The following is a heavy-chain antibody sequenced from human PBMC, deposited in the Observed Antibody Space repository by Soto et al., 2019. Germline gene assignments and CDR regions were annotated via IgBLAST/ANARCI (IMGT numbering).Heavy chain of an antibody. V-gene: IGHV4-34*01. D-gene: IGHD6-13*01. CDR2: INHSGST. Sequence: SETLSLTCAVYGGSFSGYYWSWIRQPPGKGLEWIGEINHSGSTNYNPSLKSRVTISVDTSKNQFSLKLSSVTAADTAVYYCAGSIIAAPYGMDVWGQGTTVTVSS. J-gene: IGHJ6*02. CDR3: AGSIIAAPYGMDV. CDR1: GGSFSGYY.